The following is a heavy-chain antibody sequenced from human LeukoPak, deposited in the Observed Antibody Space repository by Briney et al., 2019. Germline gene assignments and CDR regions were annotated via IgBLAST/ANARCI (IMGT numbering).Heavy chain of an antibody. V-gene: IGHV1-8*01. CDR3: AREAYGSSWTYYYHYMDV. D-gene: IGHD6-13*01. Sequence: ASVKVSCKASGYTFTSYDINWVRQATGQGLEWMGWMNPNSGNTGYAQKFQGRVTMTRNTSISTACMELSSLRSEDTAVYYCAREAYGSSWTYYYHYMDVWGKGTTVTVSS. CDR2: MNPNSGNT. CDR1: GYTFTSYD. J-gene: IGHJ6*03.